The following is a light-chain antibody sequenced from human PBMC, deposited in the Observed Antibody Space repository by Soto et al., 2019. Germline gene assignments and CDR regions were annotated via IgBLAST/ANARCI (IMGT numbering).Light chain of an antibody. Sequence: DIQMPQSPSTLSGSVGDRVTITCRASQTISSWLAWYQQKPGKAPKLLIYKASTLKSGVPSRFRGSGSGTEFTLTISSLQPDDFATYYCQHYNSYSEAFGQGTKVDIK. CDR3: QHYNSYSEA. J-gene: IGKJ1*01. CDR2: KAS. CDR1: QTISSW. V-gene: IGKV1-5*03.